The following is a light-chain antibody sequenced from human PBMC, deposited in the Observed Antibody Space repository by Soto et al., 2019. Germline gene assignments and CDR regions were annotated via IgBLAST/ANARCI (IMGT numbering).Light chain of an antibody. J-gene: IGKJ2*01. V-gene: IGKV1-5*03. Sequence: DIQMTQSPSTLSASVGDRVTITCRASQSRDIWLAWYQQKPGKAHKHLIDKASNLESGVPSRFSRSGSGTEVTLTMSRLQPDDSATYYCQHGYGYSRTFGQGTQLQIK. CDR1: QSRDIW. CDR3: QHGYGYSRT. CDR2: KAS.